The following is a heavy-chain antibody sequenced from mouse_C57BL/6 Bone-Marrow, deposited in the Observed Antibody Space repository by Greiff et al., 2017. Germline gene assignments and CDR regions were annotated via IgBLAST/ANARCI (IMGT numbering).Heavy chain of an antibody. CDR2: ISYDGSN. V-gene: IGHV3-6*01. CDR3: ARVGGADYYAMDD. J-gene: IGHJ4*01. Sequence: DVQLQESGPGLVKPSQSLSLTCSVTGYSITSGYYWNWIRQFPGNKLEWMGYISYDGSNNYNPSLKNRISITRDTSKNQFFLKLNSVTTEDTATYYCARVGGADYYAMDDWGQGTSVTVSS. D-gene: IGHD1-1*02. CDR1: GYSITSGYY.